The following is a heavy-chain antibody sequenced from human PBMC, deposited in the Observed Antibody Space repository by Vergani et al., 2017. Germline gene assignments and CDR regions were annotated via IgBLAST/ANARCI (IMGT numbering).Heavy chain of an antibody. J-gene: IGHJ4*02. Sequence: EVQLVESGGGLVQPGRSLRLSCAASGFTFDDYAMHWVRQAPGKGLEWVSGISWNSGSIGYADSVKGRFTISRDNAKNSLYLQMNSLRAEDTALYYCANSPLDILTGYLHSFDYWGQGTLVTVSS. V-gene: IGHV3-9*01. CDR3: ANSPLDILTGYLHSFDY. D-gene: IGHD3-9*01. CDR2: ISWNSGSI. CDR1: GFTFDDYA.